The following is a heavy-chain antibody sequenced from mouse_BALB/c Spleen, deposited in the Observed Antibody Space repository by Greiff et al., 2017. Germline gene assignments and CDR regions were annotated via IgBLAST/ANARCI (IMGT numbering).Heavy chain of an antibody. D-gene: IGHD2-4*01. Sequence: LVESGAELVRPGTSVKVSCKASGYAFTNYLIEWVKQRPGQGLEWIGVINPGSGGTNYNEKFKGKATLTADKSSSTAYMQLSSLTSDDSAVYFCARETMITTDFAYWGQGTLVTVSA. CDR3: ARETMITTDFAY. CDR2: INPGSGGT. J-gene: IGHJ3*01. V-gene: IGHV1-54*03. CDR1: GYAFTNYL.